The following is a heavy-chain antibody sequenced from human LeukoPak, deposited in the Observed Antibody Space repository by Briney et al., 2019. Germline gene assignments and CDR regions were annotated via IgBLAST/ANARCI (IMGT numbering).Heavy chain of an antibody. J-gene: IGHJ6*02. CDR2: INTDGSST. V-gene: IGHV3-74*01. CDR3: TRYLLASYGMGV. Sequence: GGSLRLSCAASGFTFRTYWMHWVRQVSGKGLVWISRINTDGSSTSHADSVKGRFTISRDNAQNTLYLQMNSLRPEDTAVYYCTRYLLASYGMGVWGQGTTVTVSS. D-gene: IGHD2-15*01. CDR1: GFTFRTYW.